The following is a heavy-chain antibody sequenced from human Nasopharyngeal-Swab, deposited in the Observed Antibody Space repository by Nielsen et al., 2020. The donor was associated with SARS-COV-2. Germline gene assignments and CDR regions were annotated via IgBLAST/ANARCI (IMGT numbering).Heavy chain of an antibody. CDR3: ATGPAAGKGGWFDP. V-gene: IGHV1-24*01. Sequence: ASVKVSCKVSGYTLTELSMHWVRQAPGKGLEWMGGFDPEDGETIYAQKFQGRVTMTEDTSADTAYMELSSLRSEDTAVYYCATGPAAGKGGWFDPWGQGTLVTASS. J-gene: IGHJ5*02. D-gene: IGHD6-13*01. CDR2: FDPEDGET. CDR1: GYTLTELS.